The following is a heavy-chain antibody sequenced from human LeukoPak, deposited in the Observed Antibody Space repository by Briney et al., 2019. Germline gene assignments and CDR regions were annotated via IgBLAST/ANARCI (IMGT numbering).Heavy chain of an antibody. D-gene: IGHD3-10*01. CDR1: GGSFSGYY. CDR2: INHSGST. V-gene: IGHV4-34*01. J-gene: IGHJ4*02. Sequence: LETLSLTCAVYGGSFSGYYWSWIRQPPGKGLEWIGEINHSGSTNYNPSLKSRVTISVDTSKNQFSLKLSSVTAADTAVYYCAREGPGGTMVRGSFYFDYWGQGTLVTVSS. CDR3: AREGPGGTMVRGSFYFDY.